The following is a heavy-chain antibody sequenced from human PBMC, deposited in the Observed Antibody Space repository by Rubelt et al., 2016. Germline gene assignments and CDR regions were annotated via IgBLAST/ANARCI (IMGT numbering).Heavy chain of an antibody. D-gene: IGHD5-24*01. V-gene: IGHV1-2*06. J-gene: IGHJ4*02. Sequence: QVQLVQSGAEVKKPGASVKVSYKASGYTFTGYYMHWVRQAPGQGLEWMGRINPNSGGTNYAQKFQGRVTMTRDTDISTAYKEVGMLRTEDTAVYYCARGDGYTFGYWGQGTLVTVSA. CDR1: GYTFTGYY. CDR3: ARGDGYTFGY. CDR2: INPNSGGT.